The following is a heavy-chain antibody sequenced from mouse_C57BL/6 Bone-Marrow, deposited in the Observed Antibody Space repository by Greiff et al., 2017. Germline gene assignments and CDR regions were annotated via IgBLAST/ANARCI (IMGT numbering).Heavy chain of an antibody. D-gene: IGHD1-1*01. CDR3: ARSPYGSSYY. CDR1: GYTFTSYW. J-gene: IGHJ2*01. Sequence: VQLQQSGAELVKPGASVKLSCKASGYTFTSYWMHWVKQRPGQGLEWIGMIHPNSGSTNYNEKFKSKATLTVDKSSSTAYMQLSSLTSEDSAVYYCARSPYGSSYYWGQGTTLTVSS. CDR2: IHPNSGST. V-gene: IGHV1-64*01.